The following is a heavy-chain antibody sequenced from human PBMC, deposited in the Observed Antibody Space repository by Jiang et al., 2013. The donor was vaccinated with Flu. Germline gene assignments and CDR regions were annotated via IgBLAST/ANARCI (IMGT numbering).Heavy chain of an antibody. J-gene: IGHJ4*02. D-gene: IGHD3-9*01. Sequence: KGLEWMGGFDPEDGETIYAQKFQGRVTMTEDTSTDTAYMELSSLRSEDTAVYYCATYDILTGYGGYDWGQGTLVTVSS. CDR3: ATYDILTGYGGYD. CDR2: FDPEDGET. V-gene: IGHV1-24*01.